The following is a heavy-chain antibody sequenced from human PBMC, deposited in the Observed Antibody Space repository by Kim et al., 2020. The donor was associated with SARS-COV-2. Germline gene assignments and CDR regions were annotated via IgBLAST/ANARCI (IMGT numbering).Heavy chain of an antibody. Sequence: SETLSLTCTVSGGSISSSSYYWGWIRQPPGKGLEWIGSIYYSGSTYYNPSLKSRVTISVDTSKNQFSLKLSSVTAADTAVYYCARRPDYVWGSYRYHFDYWGQGTLVTVSS. V-gene: IGHV4-39*01. CDR2: IYYSGST. CDR1: GGSISSSSYY. J-gene: IGHJ4*02. D-gene: IGHD3-16*02. CDR3: ARRPDYVWGSYRYHFDY.